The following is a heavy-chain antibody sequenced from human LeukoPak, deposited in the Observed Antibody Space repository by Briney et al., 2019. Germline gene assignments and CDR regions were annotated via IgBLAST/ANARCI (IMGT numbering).Heavy chain of an antibody. CDR3: ARDRGYCSSTSCASMVWFDP. Sequence: GGSLRLSCAASGFTVSNNYMSWIRQAPGKGLEWVSYISSSGSTIYYADSVKGRFTISRDNAKNSLYLQMNSLRAEDTAVYYCARDRGYCSSTSCASMVWFDPWGQGTLVTVSS. J-gene: IGHJ5*02. D-gene: IGHD2-2*01. CDR1: GFTVSNNY. CDR2: ISSSGSTI. V-gene: IGHV3-11*01.